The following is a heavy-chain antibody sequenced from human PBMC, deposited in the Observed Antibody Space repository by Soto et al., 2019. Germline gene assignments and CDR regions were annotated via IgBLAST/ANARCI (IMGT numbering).Heavy chain of an antibody. V-gene: IGHV3-21*03. CDR3: ARGARNNSYFDC. CDR1: GCTFSSYS. CDR2: ISSSISYI. Sequence: PGRSRRRAGAAAGCTFSSYSRNWVRQAPGKGLEWVSSISSSISYIYYADSVKGRFTISRDNAKNTVYLQMNSLRVEDTAVYYCARGARNNSYFDCWGQGTLVTVSS. D-gene: IGHD1-1*01. J-gene: IGHJ4*02.